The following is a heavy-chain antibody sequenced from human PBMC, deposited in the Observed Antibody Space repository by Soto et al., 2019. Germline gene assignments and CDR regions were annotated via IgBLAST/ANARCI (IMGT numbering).Heavy chain of an antibody. CDR1: GYNFDRYW. CDR2: VYPGDSDT. V-gene: IGHV5-51*01. Sequence: GESLKISCTGSGYNFDRYWIAWVRQMPGKGLEWMGIVYPGDSDTRYSPSFQGQVTISADKSINTAYLQWSSLQASDTATYYCARPMNPRTTVWFDPWGQGTLVTVSS. CDR3: ARPMNPRTTVWFDP. J-gene: IGHJ5*02. D-gene: IGHD4-4*01.